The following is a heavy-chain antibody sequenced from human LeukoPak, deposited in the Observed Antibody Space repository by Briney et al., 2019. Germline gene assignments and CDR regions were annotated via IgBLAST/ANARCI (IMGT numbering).Heavy chain of an antibody. J-gene: IGHJ4*02. CDR2: IHYGGTT. CDR3: TRDIGDFVSDF. CDR1: Y. V-gene: IGHV4-39*02. Sequence: YMSWIRQASGKGLEWIGSIHYGGTTHYNPSLQSRVTISADTSKNQFALDLRSVTAADTAVYYCTRDIGDFVSDFWGQGTLVTVSS. D-gene: IGHD2-21*02.